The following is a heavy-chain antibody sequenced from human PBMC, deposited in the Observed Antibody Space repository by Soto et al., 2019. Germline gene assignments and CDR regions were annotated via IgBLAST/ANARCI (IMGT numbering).Heavy chain of an antibody. D-gene: IGHD3-3*01. CDR1: GYIFINYG. J-gene: IGHJ4*02. V-gene: IGHV1-18*01. CDR2: ISGYNGDT. CDR3: ARVGVRGIGSQDFDY. Sequence: QVQLVQSGGEVKKPGASVKVSCKASGYIFINYGISWVRQAPGQGLEWKGWISGYNGDTNYAQKVQDRVTMTTDTSTSTAYMELRSLRFDDTAVYYCARVGVRGIGSQDFDYWGQGSLVTVSS.